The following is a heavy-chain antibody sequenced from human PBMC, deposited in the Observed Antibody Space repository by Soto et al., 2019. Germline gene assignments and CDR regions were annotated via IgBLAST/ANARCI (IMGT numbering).Heavy chain of an antibody. J-gene: IGHJ3*02. D-gene: IGHD2-15*01. Sequence: PWGSPSLSSASSGFTFSSFCMILVRQATGKGLEWVSAISGSGGSTYYADSVKGRFTISRDNSKNTLYLQMNSLRAEDTAVYYCAKDLLASFDIRVQGSMVTGS. CDR1: GFTFSSFC. CDR3: AKDLLASFDI. V-gene: IGHV3-23*01. CDR2: ISGSGGST.